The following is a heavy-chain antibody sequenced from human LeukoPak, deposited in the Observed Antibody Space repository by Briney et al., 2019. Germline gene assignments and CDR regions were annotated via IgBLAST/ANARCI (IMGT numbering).Heavy chain of an antibody. CDR2: IRKKGFGGTT. J-gene: IGHJ4*02. CDR3: TRANCVNGVCYHFDY. CDR1: GFTFGDYA. D-gene: IGHD2-8*01. V-gene: IGHV3-49*04. Sequence: GGSLRLCCTASGFTFGDYAMSWVRQAPGKGLEWVGFIRKKGFGGTTEYAASVKGRFTISRDDSKSIAYLQMNSLKTEDTAVYYCTRANCVNGVCYHFDYWGQGTLVTVSS.